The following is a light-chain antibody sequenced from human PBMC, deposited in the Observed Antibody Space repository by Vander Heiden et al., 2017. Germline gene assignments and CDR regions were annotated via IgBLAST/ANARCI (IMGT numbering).Light chain of an antibody. CDR3: AAWDDSLSGGV. Sequence: QSVLTQPPSASGPPGQRVTISCSGSSSNIGSNYVYWYQQLPGTAPKLLIYSNNQRPSGVPDRFSGSKSGTSASLAISGLRSEDEADYYCAAWDDSLSGGVFGGGTKLTVL. V-gene: IGLV1-47*02. CDR1: SSNIGSNY. CDR2: SNN. J-gene: IGLJ3*02.